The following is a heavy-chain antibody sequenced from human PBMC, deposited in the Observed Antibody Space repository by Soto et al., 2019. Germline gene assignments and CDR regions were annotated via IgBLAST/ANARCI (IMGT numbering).Heavy chain of an antibody. D-gene: IGHD4-17*01. Sequence: QVQLVQSGAEVKKPGASVKVSCKASGYTFTSYGSSWVRRAPGQGVEWMGWIRANNGNTNYAQKLQGRVTMTTDTSASTAYMELRSLRSDDTAVYCSARDYGDYFLFTLHYWGQGTLVTVSS. J-gene: IGHJ4*02. CDR1: GYTFTSYG. V-gene: IGHV1-18*01. CDR3: ARDYGDYFLFTLHY. CDR2: IRANNGNT.